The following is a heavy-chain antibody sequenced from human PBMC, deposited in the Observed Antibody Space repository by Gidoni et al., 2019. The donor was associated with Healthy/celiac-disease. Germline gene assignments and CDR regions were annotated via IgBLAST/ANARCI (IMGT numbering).Heavy chain of an antibody. CDR3: AGGTANFGVVITEFDP. V-gene: IGHV3-21*01. Sequence: EVQLVESGGGLVKPGGSLRLSCAASGFTFSSYSMNWVRQAPGKGLEWVSSISSSSSYIYYADSVKGRFTISRDNAKNSLYLQMNSLRAEDTAVYYCAGGTANFGVVITEFDPWGQGTLVTVSS. J-gene: IGHJ5*02. CDR1: GFTFSSYS. CDR2: ISSSSSYI. D-gene: IGHD3-3*01.